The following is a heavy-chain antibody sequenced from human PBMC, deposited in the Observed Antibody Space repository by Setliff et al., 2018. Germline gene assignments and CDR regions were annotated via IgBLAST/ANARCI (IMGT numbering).Heavy chain of an antibody. V-gene: IGHV4-34*01. D-gene: IGHD6-6*01. Sequence: PSETLSLTCAAYGGTFSDYHWTWIRQSPGKGLKWIGEINHRGSTNYNPSLKSRVTISIDTSKDQFSQKLISMTAADTAVYYCARGRNIAARLLDSWGQGTLVTVSS. CDR1: GGTFSDYH. CDR3: ARGRNIAARLLDS. CDR2: INHRGST. J-gene: IGHJ4*02.